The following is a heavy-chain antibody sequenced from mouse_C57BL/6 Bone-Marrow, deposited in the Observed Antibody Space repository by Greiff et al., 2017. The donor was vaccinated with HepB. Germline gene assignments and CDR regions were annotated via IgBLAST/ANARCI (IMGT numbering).Heavy chain of an antibody. CDR1: GYAFSSSW. Sequence: VQLQQSGPELVKPGASVKISCKASGYAFSSSWMNWVKQRPGKGLEWIGRIYPGDGDTNYNEKFKGKATLTADKSSSTAYLQLSSLTSEDSAVYFCSGGGIGFDYWGQGTTLTVSS. CDR2: IYPGDGDT. V-gene: IGHV1-82*01. J-gene: IGHJ2*01. CDR3: SGGGIGFDY.